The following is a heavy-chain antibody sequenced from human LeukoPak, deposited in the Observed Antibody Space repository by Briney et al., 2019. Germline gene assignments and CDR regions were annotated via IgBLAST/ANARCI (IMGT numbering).Heavy chain of an antibody. V-gene: IGHV4-39*07. CDR2: IYYSGNT. D-gene: IGHD2-2*03. Sequence: SETLSLTCTVSGGSISSSGYYWGWIRQPPGKGLEWIGSIYYSGNTYYNPSLKSRVTISVDTSKNLFSLKLSSVTAADTAVYYCSGVDIAVVPSTNFDYWGQGTLVTVSS. CDR1: GGSISSSGYY. J-gene: IGHJ4*02. CDR3: SGVDIAVVPSTNFDY.